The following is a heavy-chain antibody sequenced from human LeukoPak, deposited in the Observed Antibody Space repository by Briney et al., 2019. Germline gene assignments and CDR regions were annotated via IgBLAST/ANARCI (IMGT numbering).Heavy chain of an antibody. CDR3: ARVFARGGEISGSYYYY. CDR2: IIPMFGTA. CDR1: GYTFTSYD. V-gene: IGHV1-69*05. D-gene: IGHD1-26*01. J-gene: IGHJ4*02. Sequence: SVKVSCKASGYTFTSYDINWVRQATGQGLEWMGGIIPMFGTANYAQKFQGRVTITTDESTSTAYMELSSLGSEDTAMYYCARVFARGGEISGSYYYYWGQGTLVTVSS.